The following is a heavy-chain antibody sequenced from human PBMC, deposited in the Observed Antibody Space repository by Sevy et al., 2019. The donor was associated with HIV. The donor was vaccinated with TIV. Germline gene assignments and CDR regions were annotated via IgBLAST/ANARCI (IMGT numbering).Heavy chain of an antibody. CDR1: GFTFSSYW. CDR3: ARSLNYGRTNWFDP. Sequence: GGSLRLSCAASGFTFSSYWMSWVRQAPGKGLEWVANIKQDGSEKYYVDSVKGRFTISRDNAKNSLYLQMNSLRAEDTAVHYCARSLNYGRTNWFDPWGQGTLVTVSS. CDR2: IKQDGSEK. D-gene: IGHD3-16*01. V-gene: IGHV3-7*01. J-gene: IGHJ5*02.